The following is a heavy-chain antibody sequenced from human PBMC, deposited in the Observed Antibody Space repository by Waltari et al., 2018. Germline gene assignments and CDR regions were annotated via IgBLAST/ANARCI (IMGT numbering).Heavy chain of an antibody. CDR1: GGSISSCGSY. D-gene: IGHD3-3*02. CDR2: ISYSGIT. CDR3: ARFSKSANWIDP. Sequence: QLQLQESGPGLVKPSDTLSPTRTVSGGSISSCGSYWGWIRQPPGKGLEWIGSISYSGITYYNTSLMSRVTISVDTSKNQFSLKLTSVIAAETAVFYCARFSKSANWIDPWGQGTLVTVSS. J-gene: IGHJ5*02. V-gene: IGHV4-39*01.